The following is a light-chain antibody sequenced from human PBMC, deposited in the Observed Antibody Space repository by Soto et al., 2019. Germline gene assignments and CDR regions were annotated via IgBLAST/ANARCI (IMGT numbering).Light chain of an antibody. V-gene: IGKV1-39*01. Sequence: DIQMTQSPSSLSAFVGDSVTVTCRASQSISSYLNWYQQKPGKAPKLLIYAASSLQSGVPSRFSGSGSGTDFTLTISSLQPEDFATYYCQQSYSTSWTFGQGTKVDIK. CDR1: QSISSY. CDR3: QQSYSTSWT. J-gene: IGKJ1*01. CDR2: AAS.